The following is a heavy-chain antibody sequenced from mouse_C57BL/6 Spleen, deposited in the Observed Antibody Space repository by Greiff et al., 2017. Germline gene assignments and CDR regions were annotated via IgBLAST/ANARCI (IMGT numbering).Heavy chain of an antibody. CDR2: ISYDGSN. D-gene: IGHD2-3*01. Sequence: EVKLMESGPGLVKPSQSLSLTCSVTGYSITSGYYWNWIRQFPGNKLEWMGYISYDGSNNYNPSLKNRISITRDTSKNQFFLKLNSVTTEDTATYYCARWAYDGDDYWGQGTTLTVSS. CDR1: GYSITSGYY. V-gene: IGHV3-6*01. J-gene: IGHJ2*01. CDR3: ARWAYDGDDY.